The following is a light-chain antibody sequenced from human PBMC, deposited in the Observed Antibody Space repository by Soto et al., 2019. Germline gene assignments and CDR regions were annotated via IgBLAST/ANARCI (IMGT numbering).Light chain of an antibody. Sequence: QSALTQPASVSGSPGQSITISCTGTSSDIGDYNYVSWYQQYPGKVPKLVIYDVSHRPSGVSNRFSGYKSGNTASLTISGLQAEDEADYYCSSSTTTTSLVVFGGRTKLTVL. V-gene: IGLV2-14*01. J-gene: IGLJ3*02. CDR1: SSDIGDYNY. CDR2: DVS. CDR3: SSSTTTTSLVV.